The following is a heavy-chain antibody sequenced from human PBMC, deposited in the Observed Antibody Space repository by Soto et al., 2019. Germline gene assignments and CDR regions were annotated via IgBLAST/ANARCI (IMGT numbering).Heavy chain of an antibody. Sequence: SETLSLTCAVSGGSVSSNNWWNWVRQPPGKGLEWIGEIFHSGSTNYIPSLESRVTISLDKSKNQLSLHLTSVTAADTAVYYCARGGGYYLDYWGQGTLVTGSS. CDR3: ARGGGYYLDY. V-gene: IGHV4-4*02. D-gene: IGHD5-12*01. CDR2: IFHSGST. J-gene: IGHJ4*02. CDR1: GGSVSSNNW.